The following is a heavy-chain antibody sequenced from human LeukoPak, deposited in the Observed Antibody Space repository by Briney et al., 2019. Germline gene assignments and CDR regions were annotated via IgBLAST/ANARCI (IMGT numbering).Heavy chain of an antibody. Sequence: PSETLSLTCVVSGYSISSGFYWGWIRQPPGKGLEWIGSMSHSGSTYYNPSLKSRLTISVDTSKNQFSLNLRSVTAADTAVYYCVRDWAYCGGDCYPGYWGQGTLVTVSS. CDR3: VRDWAYCGGDCYPGY. V-gene: IGHV4-38-2*02. CDR1: GYSISSGFY. D-gene: IGHD2-21*02. J-gene: IGHJ4*02. CDR2: MSHSGST.